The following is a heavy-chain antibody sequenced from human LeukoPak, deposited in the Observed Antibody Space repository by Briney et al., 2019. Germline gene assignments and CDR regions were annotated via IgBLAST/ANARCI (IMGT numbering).Heavy chain of an antibody. D-gene: IGHD3-16*01. Sequence: GGSLRLSCAASGFTFSSYGMHWVRQAPGKGLVWVSRLNSDGSSTNYADSVKGRFTISRDNAKNTLYLQMNSLRDEDTAVFYCARSRYDYIWGIDYWGQGTLVTISS. V-gene: IGHV3-74*01. J-gene: IGHJ4*02. CDR2: LNSDGSST. CDR1: GFTFSSYG. CDR3: ARSRYDYIWGIDY.